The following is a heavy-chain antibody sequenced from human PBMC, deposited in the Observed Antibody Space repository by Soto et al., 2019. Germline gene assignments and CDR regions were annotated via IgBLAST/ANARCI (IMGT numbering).Heavy chain of an antibody. Sequence: SETLSLTCTASGGSISSSSYYWGWIRQPPGKGLEWIGSIYYSGSTYYNPSLKSRVTISVDTSKNQFSLKLSSVTAADTAVYYCASCGFLEWLFDYWGQGTLVTVSS. CDR2: IYYSGST. CDR1: GGSISSSSYY. V-gene: IGHV4-39*01. J-gene: IGHJ4*02. D-gene: IGHD3-3*01. CDR3: ASCGFLEWLFDY.